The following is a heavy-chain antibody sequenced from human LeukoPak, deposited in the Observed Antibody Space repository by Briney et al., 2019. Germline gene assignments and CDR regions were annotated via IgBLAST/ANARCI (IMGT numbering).Heavy chain of an antibody. Sequence: GGSLRLSCAASGFTFSSYWMSWVRQAPGKGLEWVANIKQDGSEKYYVDSAKGRFTISRDNAKNSLYLQMNSLRAEDTAVYYCARGTYSSSWYFNYYYGMDVWGQGTTVTVSS. D-gene: IGHD6-13*01. CDR1: GFTFSSYW. J-gene: IGHJ6*02. CDR2: IKQDGSEK. V-gene: IGHV3-7*01. CDR3: ARGTYSSSWYFNYYYGMDV.